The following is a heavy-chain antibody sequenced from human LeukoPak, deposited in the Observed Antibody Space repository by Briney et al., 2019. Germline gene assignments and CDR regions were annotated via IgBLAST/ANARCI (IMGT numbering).Heavy chain of an antibody. CDR3: ARKSYDSSGYGYFQH. CDR1: GGSISSGSYY. V-gene: IGHV4-61*02. J-gene: IGHJ1*01. CDR2: IYTSGST. D-gene: IGHD3-22*01. Sequence: SQTLSLTCTVSGGSISSGSYYWSWIRQPAGKRLEWIGRIYTSGSTNYNPSLKSRVTISVDTSKNQFSLKLSSVTAADTAVYHCARKSYDSSGYGYFQHWGQGTLVTVSS.